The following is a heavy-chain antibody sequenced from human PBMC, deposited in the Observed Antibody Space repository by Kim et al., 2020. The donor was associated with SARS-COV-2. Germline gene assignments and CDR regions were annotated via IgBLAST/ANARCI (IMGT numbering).Heavy chain of an antibody. CDR3: ASFHAYCGGDCYFDY. V-gene: IGHV4-59*01. J-gene: IGHJ4*02. CDR2: IYYSGST. Sequence: SETLSLTCTVSGGSISSYYWSWIRQPPGKGLEWIGYIYYSGSTNYNPSLKSRVTISVDTSKNQFSLKLSSVTAADTAVYYCASFHAYCGGDCYFDYWGQG. D-gene: IGHD2-21*01. CDR1: GGSISSYY.